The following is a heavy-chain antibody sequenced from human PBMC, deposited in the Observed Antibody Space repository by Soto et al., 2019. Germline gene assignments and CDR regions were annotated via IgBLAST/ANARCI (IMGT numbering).Heavy chain of an antibody. V-gene: IGHV1-8*01. CDR1: GYTFTSYD. CDR3: ARGINYYDSGDDAFDI. Sequence: QVQLVQSGAEVKKPGASVKVSCXASGYTFTSYDINWVRQATGQGLEWMGWMNPNSGNTGYAQKFQGRVTMTRNTSISTAYMELSSLRSEDTAVYYCARGINYYDSGDDAFDIWGQGTMVTVSS. D-gene: IGHD3-10*01. CDR2: MNPNSGNT. J-gene: IGHJ3*02.